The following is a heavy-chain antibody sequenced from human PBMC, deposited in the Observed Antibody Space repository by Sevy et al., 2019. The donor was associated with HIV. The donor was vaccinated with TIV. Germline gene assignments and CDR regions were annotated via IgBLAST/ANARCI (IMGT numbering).Heavy chain of an antibody. Sequence: ASVKVSCKASGGTFSSYAISWVRQAPGQGLEWMGGIIPIFGTANYAQKFQGRVTITADESTSTAYLELSSLRSEDTAVYYCARCSSTSCYYYYGMDVWGQGTTVTVSS. J-gene: IGHJ6*02. V-gene: IGHV1-69*13. CDR3: ARCSSTSCYYYYGMDV. CDR2: IIPIFGTA. CDR1: GGTFSSYA. D-gene: IGHD2-2*01.